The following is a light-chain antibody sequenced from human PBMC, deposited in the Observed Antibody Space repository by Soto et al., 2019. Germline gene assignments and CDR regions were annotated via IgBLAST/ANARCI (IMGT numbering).Light chain of an antibody. J-gene: IGKJ2*01. Sequence: DIVMTQSPASLAVSLGERATINCKSSQSVLFSSNNKNYLAWYQQRPGQPPKLLIYWASTRESGVPDRFSGSGSGTDFTLTISSLQAEDVAVSSCQQYYSIPYTFGQGTKLEIK. CDR3: QQYYSIPYT. V-gene: IGKV4-1*01. CDR2: WAS. CDR1: QSVLFSSNNKNY.